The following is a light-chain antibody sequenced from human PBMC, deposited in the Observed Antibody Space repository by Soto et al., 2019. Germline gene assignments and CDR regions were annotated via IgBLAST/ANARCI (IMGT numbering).Light chain of an antibody. J-gene: IGKJ1*01. CDR2: GAS. CDR3: QQYGSSPWT. V-gene: IGKV3-20*01. CDR1: QSVSSSF. Sequence: EIVLTQSPGTLSLSPGERATLSCRASQSVSSSFLAWYQQKPGQAPMLLIYGASIRATGIPDRFSGSWYGTDFTLTISRVEPEDLSVDYCQQYGSSPWTFGQGTKVEIK.